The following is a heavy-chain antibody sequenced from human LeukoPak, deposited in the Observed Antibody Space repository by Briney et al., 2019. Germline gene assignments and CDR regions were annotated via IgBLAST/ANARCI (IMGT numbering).Heavy chain of an antibody. CDR1: GGSISSGDYY. CDR2: IYYSGST. J-gene: IGHJ4*02. Sequence: SQTLSLTCTVSGGSISSGDYYWSWIRQPPGKGLEWIGYIYYSGSTYYNPSLKSRVTISVDTSKNQFSLKLSSVTAADTAVYYCARDSYCGGDCYPSWDWGQGTLVTVSS. V-gene: IGHV4-30-4*01. CDR3: ARDSYCGGDCYPSWD. D-gene: IGHD2-21*02.